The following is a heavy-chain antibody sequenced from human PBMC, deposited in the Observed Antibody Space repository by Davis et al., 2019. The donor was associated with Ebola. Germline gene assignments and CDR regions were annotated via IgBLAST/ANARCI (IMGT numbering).Heavy chain of an antibody. V-gene: IGHV3-33*06. CDR1: GFTFSNYD. CDR2: IWYDGSNK. J-gene: IGHJ4*02. CDR3: AKGGDFDS. Sequence: GESLKISCAASGFTFSNYDMHWVRQAPGKGLEWVAVIWYDGSNKYYADSVKGRFTISRDNSKNSLYLQMDSLRVEDTAVYYCAKGGDFDSWGQGTPVTVSS.